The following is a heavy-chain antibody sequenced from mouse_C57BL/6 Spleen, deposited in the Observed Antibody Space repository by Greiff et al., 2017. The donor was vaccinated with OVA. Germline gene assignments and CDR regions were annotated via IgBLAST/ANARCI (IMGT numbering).Heavy chain of an antibody. Sequence: QVQLKQPGAELVRPGTSVKLSCKASGYTFTSYWMHWVKQRPGQGLEWIGVIDPSDSYTNYNQKFKGKATLTVDTSSSTAYMQLSSLTSEDSAVYYCATNYYDFDYWGQGTTLTVSS. CDR1: GYTFTSYW. CDR3: ATNYYDFDY. D-gene: IGHD1-1*01. V-gene: IGHV1-59*01. CDR2: IDPSDSYT. J-gene: IGHJ2*01.